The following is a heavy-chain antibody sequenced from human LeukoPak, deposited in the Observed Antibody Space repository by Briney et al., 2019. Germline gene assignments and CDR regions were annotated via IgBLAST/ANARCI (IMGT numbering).Heavy chain of an antibody. Sequence: GGSLRLSRASSGFTFSNDWMTWVRQAPGKGLEWVANIKRDGSQIHYADSVKGRFTISRDNTRNSLFLQMNSLRVEDTALYYCARDTTRSSGSTYFDALDMWGQGTMVSVSS. V-gene: IGHV3-7*01. J-gene: IGHJ3*02. D-gene: IGHD1-1*01. CDR2: IKRDGSQI. CDR1: GFTFSNDW. CDR3: ARDTTRSSGSTYFDALDM.